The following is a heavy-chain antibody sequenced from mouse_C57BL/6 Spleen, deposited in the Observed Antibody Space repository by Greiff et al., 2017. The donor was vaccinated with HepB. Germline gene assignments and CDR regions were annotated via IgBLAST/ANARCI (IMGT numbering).Heavy chain of an antibody. CDR1: GYAFSSSW. CDR3: AQPRYWYFDV. D-gene: IGHD6-1*01. Sequence: VQLQQSGPELVKPGASVKISCKASGYAFSSSWMNWVKQRPGKGLEWIGRIYPGDGDTNYNGKFKGKATLTADKSSSTAYMQLSSLTSEDSAVYFCAQPRYWYFDVWGTGTTVTVSA. CDR2: IYPGDGDT. J-gene: IGHJ1*03. V-gene: IGHV1-82*01.